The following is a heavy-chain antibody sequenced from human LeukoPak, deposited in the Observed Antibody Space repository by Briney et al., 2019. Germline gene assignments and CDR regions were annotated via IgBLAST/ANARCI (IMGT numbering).Heavy chain of an antibody. CDR3: ASGIQGVGNNY. CDR2: IYYSGST. D-gene: IGHD4-23*01. J-gene: IGHJ4*02. Sequence: SETLSLTCTVSGGSISSYYWSWIRQPPGKGLEWIGSIYYSGSTNYNPSLKSRVTVSLDTSKNHFSLRLNSVTAADTAVYFCASGIQGVGNNYWGQGTLVTVSS. CDR1: GGSISSYY. V-gene: IGHV4-59*12.